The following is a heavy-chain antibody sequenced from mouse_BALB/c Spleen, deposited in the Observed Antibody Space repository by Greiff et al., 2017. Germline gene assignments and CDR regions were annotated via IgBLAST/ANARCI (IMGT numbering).Heavy chain of an antibody. CDR1: GYTFTSYY. CDR2: INPSNGGT. Sequence: QVQLQQSGAELVKPGASVKLSCKASGYTFTSYYMYWVKQRPGQGLEWIGEINPSNGGTNFNEKFKSKATLTVDKSSSTAYMQLSSLTSEDSAVYYCTRGYYYGSSPAYWGQGTLVTVSA. CDR3: TRGYYYGSSPAY. D-gene: IGHD1-1*01. V-gene: IGHV1S81*02. J-gene: IGHJ3*01.